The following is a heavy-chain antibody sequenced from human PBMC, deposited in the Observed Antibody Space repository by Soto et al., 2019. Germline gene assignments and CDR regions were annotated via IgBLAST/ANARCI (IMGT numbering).Heavy chain of an antibody. V-gene: IGHV4-39*01. CDR2: IYYSGST. Sequence: KTSETLSLTCTVSGGSISSSSYYWGWIRQPPGKGLEWIGSIYYSGSTYYNPSLKSRVTISVDTSKNQFSLKLSSVTAADTAVYYCARQVACSGGSCYAYYFDYWGQGTLVTVSS. CDR3: ARQVACSGGSCYAYYFDY. J-gene: IGHJ4*02. D-gene: IGHD2-15*01. CDR1: GGSISSSSYY.